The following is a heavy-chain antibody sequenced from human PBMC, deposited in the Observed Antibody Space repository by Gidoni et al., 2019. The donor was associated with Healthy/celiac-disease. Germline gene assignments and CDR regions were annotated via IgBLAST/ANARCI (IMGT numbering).Heavy chain of an antibody. Sequence: QVQLVQSGAEVKKPGASVKVSCKASGYTFTGYYMPWVRQAPGQGLEWMGWINPNSGGTNYAQKFQGRVTMTRDTSISTAYMELSRLRSDDTAVYYCASPRNDFWSGYEFDYWGQGTLVTVSS. V-gene: IGHV1-2*02. D-gene: IGHD3-3*01. CDR2: INPNSGGT. J-gene: IGHJ4*02. CDR1: GYTFTGYY. CDR3: ASPRNDFWSGYEFDY.